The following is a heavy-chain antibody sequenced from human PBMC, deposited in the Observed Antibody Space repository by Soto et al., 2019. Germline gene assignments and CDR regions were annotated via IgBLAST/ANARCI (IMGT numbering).Heavy chain of an antibody. J-gene: IGHJ2*01. CDR2: IRSKTYGGTP. D-gene: IGHD4-17*01. Sequence: GGSLRLSCSASGFSLGDYAVTWVRQAPGKGLEWVGFIRSKTYGGTPDYAASVKGRFTISRDDSKNIAYLQMYSLRAEDTAVYYCTRDPSDGDYWYFDVWGPGTLVTVSS. V-gene: IGHV3-49*04. CDR3: TRDPSDGDYWYFDV. CDR1: GFSLGDYA.